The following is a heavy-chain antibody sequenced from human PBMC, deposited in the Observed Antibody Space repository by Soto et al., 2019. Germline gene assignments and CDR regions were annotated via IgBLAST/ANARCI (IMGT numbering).Heavy chain of an antibody. J-gene: IGHJ3*02. CDR3: ARRDNSGHDACDI. CDR2: IDPSDSDT. CDR1: GYTFGNSW. D-gene: IGHD6-19*01. Sequence: EVQLVQSGAEVRKPGESLRISCKDSGYTFGNSWISWVSQMPGQGLEWMGRIDPSDSDTNYSPSFQGHVTFSADKSINTVYLQWTRLKASDTAIYYCARRDNSGHDACDIWVQGTMVTVSS. V-gene: IGHV5-10-1*01.